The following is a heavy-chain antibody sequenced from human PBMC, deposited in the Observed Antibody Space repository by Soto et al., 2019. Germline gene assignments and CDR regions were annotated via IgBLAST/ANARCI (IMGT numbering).Heavy chain of an antibody. CDR2: IYHSGST. CDR1: GGSISNGGYS. CDR3: ARVPDR. Sequence: SETLSLTCAVSGGSISNGGYSLSWIRQPPGKGPEWIGYIYHSGSTYYNPSLKSRVTISVDRSKNQFPLKLSSVTAADTAVYYCARVPDRWGQGTLVTVSS. J-gene: IGHJ5*02. V-gene: IGHV4-30-2*01. D-gene: IGHD2-2*01.